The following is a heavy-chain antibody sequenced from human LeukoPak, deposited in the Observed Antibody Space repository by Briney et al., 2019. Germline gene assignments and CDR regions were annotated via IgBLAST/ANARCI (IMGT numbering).Heavy chain of an antibody. CDR2: IASSGLNT. Sequence: PGGPLRPSCAAPGFMFRDAAMTWARQAPGKGLEWVSLIASSGLNTYYADSVRGRFTISRDNSKNTLSLQMNSLRVEDTAIYYCARDIELSTWGLGTLVTVSS. V-gene: IGHV3-23*01. J-gene: IGHJ3*01. CDR1: GFMFRDAA. CDR3: ARDIELST. D-gene: IGHD5-12*01.